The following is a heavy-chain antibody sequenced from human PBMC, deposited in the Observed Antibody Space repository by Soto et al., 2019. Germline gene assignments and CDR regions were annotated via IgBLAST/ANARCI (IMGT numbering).Heavy chain of an antibody. V-gene: IGHV3-11*01. D-gene: IGHD1-26*01. CDR1: GFTFGDYY. J-gene: IGHJ5*02. CDR3: ARDLRAVGMASRFDP. CDR2: IGNRGTGI. Sequence: QVQLVESGGGLDKPGGSLRLSCAASGFTFGDYYMTWIRQAPGKGLEWVSFIGNRGTGIYYADSVKGRFTIFRDNAKNSLYLQMNSLRVEDTAMYYCARDLRAVGMASRFDPWGQGTLVTVSS.